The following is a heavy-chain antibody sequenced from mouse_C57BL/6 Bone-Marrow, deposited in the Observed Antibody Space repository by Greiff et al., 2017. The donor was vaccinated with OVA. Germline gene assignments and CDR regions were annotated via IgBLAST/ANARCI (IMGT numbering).Heavy chain of an antibody. V-gene: IGHV1-81*01. CDR2: IYPRGGNT. J-gene: IGHJ1*03. CDR3: ASEGDGYYSYWDFEV. CDR1: GYTFTSYG. Sequence: QVQLQQSGAELVRPGASVKLSCKASGYTFTSYGISWVKQRTGQGLEWIGEIYPRGGNTYYNEKFKGKATLTADKSSSTAYMELGSLTSEDSAVYVCASEGDGYYSYWDFEVWGTGTTVTVSS. D-gene: IGHD2-3*01.